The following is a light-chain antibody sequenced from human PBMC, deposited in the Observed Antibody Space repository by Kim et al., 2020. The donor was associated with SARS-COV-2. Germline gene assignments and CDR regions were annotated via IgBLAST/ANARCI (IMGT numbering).Light chain of an antibody. J-gene: IGKJ2*01. CDR3: MQGTHWPYT. V-gene: IGKV2-30*01. CDR2: KVS. CDR1: QSLVYSDRNTY. Sequence: QPASISCRSSQSLVYSDRNTYLNWFPKRPGQSPRRLIYKVSNRDSGVPDRFSGSGSGTDFTLIISRVEAGDVVVYYCMQGTHWPYTFGQGTKLEI.